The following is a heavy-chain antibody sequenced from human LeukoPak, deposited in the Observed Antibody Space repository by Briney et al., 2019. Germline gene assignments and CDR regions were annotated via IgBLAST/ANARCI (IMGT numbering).Heavy chain of an antibody. J-gene: IGHJ4*02. CDR2: IYHSGST. CDR1: GGSITGYY. Sequence: SETLSLTCTVSGGSITGYYWSWIRQPPGKGLEWIGYIYHSGSTSYNPSLKSRATISVDTSRNQFSLKLSSATAADTAVYHCARVLADYDILTGSYTAAYFDYWGQGTLVTVSS. D-gene: IGHD3-9*01. CDR3: ARVLADYDILTGSYTAAYFDY. V-gene: IGHV4-59*01.